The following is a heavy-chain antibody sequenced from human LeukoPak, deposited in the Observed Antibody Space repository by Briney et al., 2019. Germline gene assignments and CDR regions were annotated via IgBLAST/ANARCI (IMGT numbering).Heavy chain of an antibody. CDR1: GYTFTSYG. V-gene: IGHV1-18*01. CDR3: ARDSGSGSYFFGDAFDI. J-gene: IGHJ3*02. CDR2: ISAYNGNT. D-gene: IGHD3-10*01. Sequence: GASLKVSCMASGYTFTSYGISWVRQAPGQGLEWMGWISAYNGNTNYAQKLQGRVTMTTDTSTSTAYMELRSLRSDDTAVYYCARDSGSGSYFFGDAFDIWGQGTMVTVSS.